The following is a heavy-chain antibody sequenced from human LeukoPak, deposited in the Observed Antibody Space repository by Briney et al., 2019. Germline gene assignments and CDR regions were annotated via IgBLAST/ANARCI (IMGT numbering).Heavy chain of an antibody. V-gene: IGHV4-34*01. Sequence: PSETLSLTCAVYGGSFSGYYWSWIRQPPGKGLEWIGEINHSGSTNYNPSLKSRVTISVDTSKSQFSLKLSSVTAADTAVYYCARTAEITMTYYFDYWGQGTLVTVSS. CDR1: GGSFSGYY. J-gene: IGHJ4*02. CDR3: ARTAEITMTYYFDY. D-gene: IGHD3-22*01. CDR2: INHSGST.